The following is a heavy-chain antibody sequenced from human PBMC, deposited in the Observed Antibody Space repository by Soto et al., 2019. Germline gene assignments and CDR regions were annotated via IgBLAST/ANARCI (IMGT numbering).Heavy chain of an antibody. V-gene: IGHV1-3*01. CDR1: GFTFTSYA. Sequence: ASVKVSCKSSGFTFTSYAIHWLRQAPGQRPQWMGWINGGSGNTKYSQDFQGRVTFTRDTFATTAYLELSSLRSEDTAVYYCARVPPWGNSAGDYYIQHYDSWGQGTPVTVSS. D-gene: IGHD3-10*01. CDR3: ARVPPWGNSAGDYYIQHYDS. CDR2: INGGSGNT. J-gene: IGHJ4*02.